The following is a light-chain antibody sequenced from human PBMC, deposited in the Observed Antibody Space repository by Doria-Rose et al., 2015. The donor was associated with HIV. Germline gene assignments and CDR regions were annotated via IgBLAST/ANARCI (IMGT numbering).Light chain of an antibody. CDR1: QSFSSTY. CDR2: DGS. J-gene: IGKJ1*01. V-gene: IGKV3-20*01. CDR3: HQYGTSWT. Sequence: TQSPGTLSLSPGERATLSCRASQSFSSTYLAWYQQKPGQAPSLLIYDGSTVDTGITDRFSASASGTDFTLTINRLEPEDFALYYCHQYGTSWTFGQGTKVEI.